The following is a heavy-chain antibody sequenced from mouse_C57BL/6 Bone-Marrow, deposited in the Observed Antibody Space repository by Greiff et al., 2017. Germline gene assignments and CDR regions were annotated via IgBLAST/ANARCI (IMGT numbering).Heavy chain of an antibody. CDR2: IHPNSGST. CDR1: GYTFTSYW. Sequence: QVQLQQSGAELVKPGASVKLSCKASGYTFTSYWMHWVKQRPGQGLEWIGMIHPNSGSTNYNEKFKSKATLTVDKSSSTAYMQLSRLTSEDSAVYYCARCLYAMDFWGQGTSVTVSA. J-gene: IGHJ4*01. V-gene: IGHV1-64*01. CDR3: ARCLYAMDF.